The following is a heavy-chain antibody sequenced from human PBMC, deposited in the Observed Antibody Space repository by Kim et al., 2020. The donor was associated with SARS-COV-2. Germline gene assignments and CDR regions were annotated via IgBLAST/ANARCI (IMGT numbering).Heavy chain of an antibody. CDR2: INHSGST. Sequence: SETLSLTCAVYGGSFSGYYWSWIRQPPGKGLEWIGEINHSGSTNYNPSLKSRVTISVDTSKNQFSMKLSSVTAADTAVYYCARVGDFWIDYWGQGTLVTVSS. V-gene: IGHV4-34*01. CDR3: ARVGDFWIDY. D-gene: IGHD3-3*01. CDR1: GGSFSGYY. J-gene: IGHJ4*02.